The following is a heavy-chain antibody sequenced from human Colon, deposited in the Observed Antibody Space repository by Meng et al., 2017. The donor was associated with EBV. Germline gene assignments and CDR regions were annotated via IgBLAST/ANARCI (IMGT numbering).Heavy chain of an antibody. CDR2: IYYSGST. Sequence: QGRLQESGPGLVKPSQTLSLTCTVSGGAISSGGYYWSWIRQHPGKGLEWIGYIYYSGSTYYNPSLKSRVTISIDTSKNQFSLKLSSVTAADTAVYYCARGPSRWLQFSFDYWGQGTLVTVSS. D-gene: IGHD5-24*01. CDR1: GGAISSGGYY. J-gene: IGHJ4*02. CDR3: ARGPSRWLQFSFDY. V-gene: IGHV4-31*03.